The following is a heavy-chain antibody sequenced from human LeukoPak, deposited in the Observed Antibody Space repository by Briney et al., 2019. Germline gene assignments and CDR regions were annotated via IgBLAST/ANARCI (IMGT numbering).Heavy chain of an antibody. V-gene: IGHV4-39*01. CDR2: IYYSGST. CDR1: GGSIISSSYY. CDR3: ARLYPPVLRWHLGAFDI. D-gene: IGHD3-3*01. J-gene: IGHJ3*02. Sequence: SETLSLTCTVSGGSIISSSYYWGWIRQPPGKGLEWIGSIYYSGSTYYNPSLKSRVTISVDTSKNQFSLKLSSVTAADTAVYYCARLYPPVLRWHLGAFDIWGQGTMVTVSS.